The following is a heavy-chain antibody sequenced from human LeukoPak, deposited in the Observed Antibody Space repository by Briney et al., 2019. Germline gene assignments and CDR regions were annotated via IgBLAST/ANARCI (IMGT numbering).Heavy chain of an antibody. CDR2: IGSDGST. D-gene: IGHD3-3*01. Sequence: PGGSLRLSCAASGFDFSGFAMSWVRQATGKGLEWVSGIGSDGSTHHAESVKGRFAISRDNSKSTLYLQMNSLRGEDTAVYYCAGDREWLSTFDYWGQGNQVTVSS. CDR1: GFDFSGFA. CDR3: AGDREWLSTFDY. J-gene: IGHJ4*02. V-gene: IGHV3-23*01.